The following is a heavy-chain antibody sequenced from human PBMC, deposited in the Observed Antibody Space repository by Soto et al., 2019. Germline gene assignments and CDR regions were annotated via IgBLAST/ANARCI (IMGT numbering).Heavy chain of an antibody. CDR3: ARGIRYGVSGYWSYFDY. Sequence: GGSLRLSCVASGFVFNSFEMNWVRQAPGKGLEWISYISSTANTKYYADSAKGRFTISRDNARNSLYLQMNSLGAEDTAVYYCARGIRYGVSGYWSYFDYWGRGTLVTVSS. CDR2: ISSTANTK. D-gene: IGHD3-22*01. V-gene: IGHV3-48*03. CDR1: GFVFNSFE. J-gene: IGHJ4*02.